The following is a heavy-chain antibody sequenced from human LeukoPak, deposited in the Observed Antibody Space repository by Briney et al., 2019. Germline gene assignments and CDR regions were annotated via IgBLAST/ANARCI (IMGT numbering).Heavy chain of an antibody. J-gene: IGHJ6*02. D-gene: IGHD2-2*01. CDR3: ARDKVVVPAAPYYYYYGMDV. Sequence: SETLSLTCTVSGGSTSSYYWGWIRQPPGKGLEWIGYIYYSGSTNYNPPPKSRVTISVSTSKNQFSLRLSSVTAADTAVYYCARDKVVVPAAPYYYYYGMDVWGQGTTVTVSS. CDR1: GGSTSSYY. CDR2: IYYSGST. V-gene: IGHV4-59*01.